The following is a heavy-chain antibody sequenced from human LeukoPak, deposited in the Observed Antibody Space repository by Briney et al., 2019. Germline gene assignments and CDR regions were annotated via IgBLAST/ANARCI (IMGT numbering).Heavy chain of an antibody. Sequence: GESLKISCKGSGDSFTTYWIGWVRQMPGKGLEWMGGIDPIDSYTTYSPSFQGHVTISADKSIATVYLQWSSLKASDTAMYYCARARVDTAMADFDYWGQGTLVTVSS. CDR1: GDSFTTYW. D-gene: IGHD5-18*01. J-gene: IGHJ4*02. V-gene: IGHV5-10-1*01. CDR3: ARARVDTAMADFDY. CDR2: IDPIDSYT.